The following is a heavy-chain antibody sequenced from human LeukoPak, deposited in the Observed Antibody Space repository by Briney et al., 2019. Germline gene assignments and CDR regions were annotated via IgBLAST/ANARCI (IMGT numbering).Heavy chain of an antibody. CDR3: TTGLDTRQFWKWPNDY. J-gene: IGHJ4*02. Sequence: GGSLRLSCAASGFTFSNAWMSWVRQAPGKGLEWVGRIRSKTDGGTTQYAAPVKGRFTISRDDSKNTLYLQMNSLKTEDTAVYYCTTGLDTRQFWKWPNDYWGQGTLVTVSS. CDR2: IRSKTDGGTT. CDR1: GFTFSNAW. V-gene: IGHV3-15*01. D-gene: IGHD3-3*02.